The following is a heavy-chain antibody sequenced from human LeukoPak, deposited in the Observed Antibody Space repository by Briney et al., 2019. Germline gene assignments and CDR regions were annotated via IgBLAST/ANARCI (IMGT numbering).Heavy chain of an antibody. CDR2: ISYDGSSK. V-gene: IGHV3-30*18. J-gene: IGHJ4*02. CDR1: GFTFNSYG. D-gene: IGHD4-17*01. CDR3: AKSTTVTQRGYFDY. Sequence: GGSLRLPCAASGFTFNSYGMLGVREAPAKGLEWVAIISYDGSSKYVADSVKGRFTISRDNSKNTLYLQMNSLRAEDTAVYYCAKSTTVTQRGYFDYWGQGTLVTVSS.